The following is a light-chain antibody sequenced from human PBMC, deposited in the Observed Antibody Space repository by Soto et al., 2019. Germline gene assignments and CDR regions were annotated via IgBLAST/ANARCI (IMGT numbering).Light chain of an antibody. CDR2: DVS. J-gene: IGLJ2*01. Sequence: QSALTQPASVSGSPGQSITISCTGSSSDIGGYNSVSWYQQHPGKAPKVMIYDVSNRPSGVSNRFSGSKSGNTASLTISGLQAEDEADSYCSSFTSSDTRVVFGGGTKLTVL. V-gene: IGLV2-14*01. CDR3: SSFTSSDTRVV. CDR1: SSDIGGYNS.